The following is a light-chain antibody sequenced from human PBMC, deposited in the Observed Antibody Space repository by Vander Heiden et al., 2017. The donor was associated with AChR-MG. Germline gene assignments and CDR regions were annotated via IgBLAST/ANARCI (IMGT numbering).Light chain of an antibody. CDR2: RNN. CDR1: SSNIGSNY. V-gene: IGLV1-47*01. CDR3: AAWDDSLSGL. J-gene: IGLJ2*01. Sequence: QSVLTQPPSASGTPGQWVTISCSGSSSNIGSNYGYWYQHLPGTAPKLPIYRNNQRPSGVPDRFSGSRSGTSASLGISGLRSEDEADYYCAAWDDSLSGLFGGGTKLTVL.